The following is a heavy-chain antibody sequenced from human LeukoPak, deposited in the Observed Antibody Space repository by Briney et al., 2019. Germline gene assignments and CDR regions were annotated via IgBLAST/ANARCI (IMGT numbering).Heavy chain of an antibody. CDR3: AREDTWWLAFDY. V-gene: IGHV4-61*02. J-gene: IGHJ4*02. CDR1: GGSISSGSYY. Sequence: SETLSLTCTVSGGSISSGSYYWSWVRQPAGKGLEWIGRIYTSGSTNYNPSLKSRVTISVDTSKNQFSLKLSSVTAADTAVYYCAREDTWWLAFDYWGQGTLVTVSS. D-gene: IGHD2-15*01. CDR2: IYTSGST.